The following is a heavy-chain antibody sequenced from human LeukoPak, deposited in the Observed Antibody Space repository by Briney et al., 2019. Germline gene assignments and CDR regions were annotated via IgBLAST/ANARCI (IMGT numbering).Heavy chain of an antibody. V-gene: IGHV2-5*02. J-gene: IGHJ4*02. D-gene: IGHD4-11*01. CDR1: GFSLTTGGAG. CDR2: IYWDDDT. Sequence: SGPTLVKPTQTLTLTCTFSGFSLTTGGAGVGWIRQPPGKALEWLALIYWDDDTRYTPSLRSRLSITKDTSKNQVVLTMTTMDPVDTATYYCVHLKLKTRVFDQWGQGTLVTASS. CDR3: VHLKLKTRVFDQ.